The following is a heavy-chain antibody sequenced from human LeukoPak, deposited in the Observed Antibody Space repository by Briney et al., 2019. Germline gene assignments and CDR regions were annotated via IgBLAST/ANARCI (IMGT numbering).Heavy chain of an antibody. CDR3: ARGAMVRGVTTYYFDY. V-gene: IGHV4-30-4*01. D-gene: IGHD3-10*01. CDR2: IYYSGST. J-gene: IGHJ4*02. CDR1: GGSLSSGAYY. Sequence: SETLSLTCTVSGGSLSSGAYYWRSLRQPPGTGLEWLGYIYYSGSTYYNPSLKSRVTISVDTSKNQFSLKLSSVTAADTAVYYCARGAMVRGVTTYYFDYWAQGTLVTVS.